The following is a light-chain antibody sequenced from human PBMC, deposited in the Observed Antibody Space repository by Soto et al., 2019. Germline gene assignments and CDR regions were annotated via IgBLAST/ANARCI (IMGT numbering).Light chain of an antibody. CDR2: DVS. J-gene: IGLJ2*01. CDR1: SSDVRGYNY. CDR3: RSYTSSNTLV. Sequence: QSALTQPASVSGSPGQSITISCTGTSSDVRGYNYVSWYQQHPGKAPKLMIYDVSNRPSGVSNRFSGSKSGNTASLTISGLQAEDEADYYCRSYTSSNTLVFGGGTKLTVL. V-gene: IGLV2-14*03.